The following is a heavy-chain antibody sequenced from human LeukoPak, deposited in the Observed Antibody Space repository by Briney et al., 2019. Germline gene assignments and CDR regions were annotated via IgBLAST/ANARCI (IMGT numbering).Heavy chain of an antibody. CDR3: AAYSSSSLYFDY. D-gene: IGHD6-6*01. V-gene: IGHV1-46*01. CDR1: GYTFTSYY. J-gene: IGHJ4*02. CDR2: INPSGGST. Sequence: GASVKVSCKASGYTFTSYYMHWARQAPGQGLEWMGIINPSGGSTSYAQKFQGRVTMTRDTSTSTVYMELSSLRSEDTAVYYCAAYSSSSLYFDYWGQGTLVTVSS.